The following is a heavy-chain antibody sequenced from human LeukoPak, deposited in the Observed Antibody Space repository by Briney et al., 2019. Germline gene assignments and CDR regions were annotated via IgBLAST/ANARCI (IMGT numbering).Heavy chain of an antibody. CDR3: ARDQELGFDY. D-gene: IGHD1-26*01. V-gene: IGHV4-59*01. CDR2: IYYSGST. CDR1: GGSISSYY. Sequence: PSETLSLTCTVSGGSISSYYWSWIRQPPGKGLEWIGYIYYSGSTNYNPSLKSRVTISVDTSKNQFSLKLSSVTAADTAVYYCARDQELGFDYWGQGTLVTVSS. J-gene: IGHJ4*02.